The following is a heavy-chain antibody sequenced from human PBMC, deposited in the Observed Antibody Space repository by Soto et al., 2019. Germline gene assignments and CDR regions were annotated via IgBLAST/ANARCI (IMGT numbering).Heavy chain of an antibody. CDR2: IIPIFGTA. V-gene: IGHV1-69*13. CDR3: ATAIEIVVVPAATPELWDYYGMDV. J-gene: IGHJ6*02. Sequence: ASVKVSCKASGGTFSSYAISWVRQAPGQGLEWMGGIIPIFGTANYAQKFQGRVTITADESTSTAYMELSSLRSEDTAVYYCATAIEIVVVPAATPELWDYYGMDVWGQGTTVTVSS. CDR1: GGTFSSYA. D-gene: IGHD2-2*01.